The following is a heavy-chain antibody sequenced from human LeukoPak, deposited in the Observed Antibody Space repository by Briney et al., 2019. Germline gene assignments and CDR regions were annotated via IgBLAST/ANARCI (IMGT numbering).Heavy chain of an antibody. J-gene: IGHJ6*03. CDR2: IYYSGST. D-gene: IGHD5-18*01. CDR3: ARTTEGGYTYDYFYYYYMDV. Sequence: SETLSLTCTVPGGSISSYYWSWIRQPPGKGLEWIGYIYYSGSTNYNPSLKSRVTISVDTSKNHFSLKLSSVTAADTAVYYCARTTEGGYTYDYFYYYYMDVWGKGTTVTISS. V-gene: IGHV4-59*01. CDR1: GGSISSYY.